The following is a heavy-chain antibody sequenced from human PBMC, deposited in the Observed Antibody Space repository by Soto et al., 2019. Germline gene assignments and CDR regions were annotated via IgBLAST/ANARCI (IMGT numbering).Heavy chain of an antibody. CDR1: GDSISRIDYY. D-gene: IGHD3-22*01. Sequence: SETLSLTTSVSGDSISRIDYYWTWIRQHPEKGLEWIGNIYFRGNTYYSPSLESRLTISVDTSKNQFSLKLTSVTAADTAVYYCAREGGSYDSGGYLIRGAFDIWGQGTMVTVSS. V-gene: IGHV4-31*03. CDR2: IYFRGNT. CDR3: AREGGSYDSGGYLIRGAFDI. J-gene: IGHJ3*02.